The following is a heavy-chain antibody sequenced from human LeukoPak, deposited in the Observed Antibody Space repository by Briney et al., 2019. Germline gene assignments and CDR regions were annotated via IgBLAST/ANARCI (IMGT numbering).Heavy chain of an antibody. V-gene: IGHV3-53*01. CDR2: IYSGGST. CDR3: ARAMLTYYHTPGEEYYFDY. J-gene: IGHJ4*02. Sequence: PSETLSLTCTVSGGSISSYYWSWIRQPPGKGLEWVSVIYSGGSTYYADSVKGRFTISRDNSKNTLYLQMNSLRAEDTAVYYCARAMLTYYHTPGEEYYFDYWGQGTLVTVSS. D-gene: IGHD3-10*01. CDR1: GGSISSYY.